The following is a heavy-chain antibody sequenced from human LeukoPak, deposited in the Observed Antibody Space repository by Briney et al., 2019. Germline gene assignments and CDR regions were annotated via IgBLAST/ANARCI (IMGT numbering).Heavy chain of an antibody. Sequence: SETLSLNCSVSGDSISSYRWSWIRQPAGKGLEFIGRIYTTGRTNYNPSLKSRVSMSVDTSKNKFSLELRSVTAADTAVYFCARAGYTISSYRFDYWGQGALVTVSS. D-gene: IGHD3-16*02. CDR1: GDSISSYR. CDR3: ARAGYTISSYRFDY. V-gene: IGHV4-4*07. J-gene: IGHJ4*02. CDR2: IYTTGRT.